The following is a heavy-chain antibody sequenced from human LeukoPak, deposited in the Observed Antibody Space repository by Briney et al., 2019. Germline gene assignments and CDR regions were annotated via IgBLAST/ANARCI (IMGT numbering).Heavy chain of an antibody. J-gene: IGHJ3*02. D-gene: IGHD2-15*01. CDR2: ISGYNAAT. CDR1: GYTFTSYG. CDR3: ARPRVAGSLDI. Sequence: ASVKVSCKTSGYTFTSYGVSWVRQAPGQGIERMGWISGYNAATNYAQKFQGRVTMTIDTSTSTVYMELRSLRSDDTAVIYCARPRVAGSLDIWGQGTMVTVSS. V-gene: IGHV1-18*01.